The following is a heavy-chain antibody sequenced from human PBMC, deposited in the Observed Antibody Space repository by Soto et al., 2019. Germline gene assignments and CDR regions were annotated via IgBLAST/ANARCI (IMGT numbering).Heavy chain of an antibody. CDR3: ARDASGPFDY. V-gene: IGHV3-53*01. Sequence: GGSLRLSCSVAGFTVSDSMSWVRQAPGKGLECVSFIHSDGSTHYTDSVRGRFTISRDNSKNTLYLHMDRLRVDDTAVYFCARDASGPFDYWGQGTLVTVSS. CDR1: GFTVSDS. J-gene: IGHJ4*02. CDR2: IHSDGST. D-gene: IGHD6-19*01.